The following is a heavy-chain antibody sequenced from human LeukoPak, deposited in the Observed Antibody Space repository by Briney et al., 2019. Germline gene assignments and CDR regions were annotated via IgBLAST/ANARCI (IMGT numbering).Heavy chain of an antibody. CDR1: GGPISSSSYY. CDR3: ARGGYCSGGSCENWFDP. D-gene: IGHD2-15*01. J-gene: IGHJ5*02. V-gene: IGHV4-39*07. CDR2: IYYSGST. Sequence: SETLSLTCTVSGGPISSSSYYWGWIRQPPGKGLEWIGSIYYSGSTYYNPSLKSRVTISVDTSKYQFSLKLSSVTAADTAVYYCARGGYCSGGSCENWFDPWGQGTLVTVSS.